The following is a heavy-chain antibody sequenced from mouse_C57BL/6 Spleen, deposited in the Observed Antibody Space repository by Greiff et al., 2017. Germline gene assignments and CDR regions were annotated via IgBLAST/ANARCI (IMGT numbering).Heavy chain of an antibody. J-gene: IGHJ4*01. CDR2: ISSGSSTI. Sequence: EVKVEESGGGLVKPGGSLKLSCAASGFTFSDYGMHWVHQAPEKGLEWVAYISSGSSTIYYADTVKGRFTISRDNAKNTLFLQMTSLRSEDTAMYYCERHGGYYAMDYWGQGTSVTVSS. V-gene: IGHV5-17*01. CDR3: ERHGGYYAMDY. D-gene: IGHD1-1*02. CDR1: GFTFSDYG.